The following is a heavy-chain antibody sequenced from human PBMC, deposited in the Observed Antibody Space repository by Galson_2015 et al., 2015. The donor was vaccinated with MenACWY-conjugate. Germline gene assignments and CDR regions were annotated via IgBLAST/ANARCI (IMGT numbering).Heavy chain of an antibody. Sequence: SLRLSCAASGFRFSGYDMHWVRQSPGEGLEWVALIRYDGIHKNYSESVKGRFTISRDNSKNTLYLQLNSLRVEDTAVYYCAKIGGDFRSGYRPQWGQGTLVTVSS. D-gene: IGHD3-3*01. CDR3: AKIGGDFRSGYRPQ. V-gene: IGHV3-30*02. CDR1: GFRFSGYD. J-gene: IGHJ4*02. CDR2: IRYDGIHK.